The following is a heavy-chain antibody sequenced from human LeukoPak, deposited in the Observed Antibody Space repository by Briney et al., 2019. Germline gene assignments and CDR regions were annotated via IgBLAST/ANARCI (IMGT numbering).Heavy chain of an antibody. J-gene: IGHJ3*02. Sequence: SQTLLLTCAISGDSVSSNSAAWSWIRQSPSRGLEWLGRTYYRSKWYNDYAVSVKSRITINPDTSKNQFSLQLNSVTPEDTAVYYCARDSARALDAFDIWGQGTMVTVSS. CDR1: GDSVSSNSAA. CDR2: TYYRSKWYN. V-gene: IGHV6-1*01. D-gene: IGHD6-6*01. CDR3: ARDSARALDAFDI.